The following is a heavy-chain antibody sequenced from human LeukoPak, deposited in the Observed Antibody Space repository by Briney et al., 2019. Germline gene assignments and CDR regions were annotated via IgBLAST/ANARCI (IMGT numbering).Heavy chain of an antibody. Sequence: SETLSLTCAVYGGSFSSYYWSWIRQPAGKGLEWIGRIYTSGSTNYNPSLKSRVTMSVDTSKNQFSLKLSSVTAADTAVYYCARDYDSSGYYPRTHYYYYMDVWGKGTTVTISS. CDR3: ARDYDSSGYYPRTHYYYYMDV. J-gene: IGHJ6*03. D-gene: IGHD3-22*01. CDR2: IYTSGST. V-gene: IGHV4-4*07. CDR1: GGSFSSYY.